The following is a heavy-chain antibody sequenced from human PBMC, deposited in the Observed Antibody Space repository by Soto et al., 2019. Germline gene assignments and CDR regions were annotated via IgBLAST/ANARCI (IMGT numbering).Heavy chain of an antibody. Sequence: SVKVSCKASGGTFSSYAISWVRQAPGQGLEWMGGIIPIFGTANYAQKFQGRVTITADKSTSTAYMELRSLRSDDTAVYYCARVPRITMIVDWFDYWGQGTLVTVSS. CDR3: ARVPRITMIVDWFDY. V-gene: IGHV1-69*06. CDR2: IIPIFGTA. D-gene: IGHD3-22*01. CDR1: GGTFSSYA. J-gene: IGHJ4*02.